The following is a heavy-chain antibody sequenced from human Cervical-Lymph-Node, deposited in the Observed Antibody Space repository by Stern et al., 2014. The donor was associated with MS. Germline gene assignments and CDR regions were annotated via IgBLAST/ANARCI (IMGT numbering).Heavy chain of an antibody. V-gene: IGHV3-21*04. J-gene: IGHJ6*02. Sequence: MQLVQSGGGLVKPGGSLRLSCAASAFTFRSYSMHWVRQAPGKGLEWVSTISSNSRNIYYADSVKGRFTISRDNAKNSLFLHMNSLRVEDTAMYYCAISRDYQPVDEYYAMDVWGQGTTVTVSS. CDR2: ISSNSRNI. CDR1: AFTFRSYS. CDR3: AISRDYQPVDEYYAMDV. D-gene: IGHD4-17*01.